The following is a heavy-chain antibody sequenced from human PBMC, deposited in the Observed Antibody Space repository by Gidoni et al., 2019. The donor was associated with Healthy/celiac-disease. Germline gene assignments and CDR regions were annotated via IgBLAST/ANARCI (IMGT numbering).Heavy chain of an antibody. CDR1: GFTFSSYA. Sequence: EVQLVESGGGLVQPGGSLRLSCAASGFTFSSYAMSWVRQAPGKGLEWVSAISGSGGSTYYADSVKGRFTISRDNSKNTLYLQMNSLRAEDTAVYYCAKDLPYGEYYYYGMDVWGQGTTVTVSS. CDR2: ISGSGGST. J-gene: IGHJ6*02. V-gene: IGHV3-23*04. D-gene: IGHD3-16*01. CDR3: AKDLPYGEYYYYGMDV.